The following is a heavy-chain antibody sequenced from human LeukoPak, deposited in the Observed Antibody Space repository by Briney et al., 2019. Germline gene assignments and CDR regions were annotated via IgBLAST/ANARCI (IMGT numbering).Heavy chain of an antibody. Sequence: GGSLRLSCAASGFTFSSYVMSWVRQAPGKGLEWVSAISGSGGSTYYADSVKGRFTISRDKSKNMLYLQMNSLRAEDTAVYYCAKEYYYDSSGYYHFGYWGQGTLVTVSS. CDR2: ISGSGGST. D-gene: IGHD3-22*01. CDR1: GFTFSSYV. V-gene: IGHV3-23*01. J-gene: IGHJ4*02. CDR3: AKEYYYDSSGYYHFGY.